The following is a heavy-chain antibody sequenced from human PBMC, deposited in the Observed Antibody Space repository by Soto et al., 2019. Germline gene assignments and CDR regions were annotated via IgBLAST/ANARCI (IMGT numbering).Heavy chain of an antibody. J-gene: IGHJ5*02. CDR1: GCTFSSYT. D-gene: IGHD2-2*01. CDR3: ARSCSSTSCLNSRRGYSLFDP. Sequence: QVQLVQSGAEVKKPGSSVKVSCKASGCTFSSYTISWVRQAPGQGLEWMGRIIPILGIANYAQKFQGRVTITADKSTSTAYMELSSLRSEDTAVYYCARSCSSTSCLNSRRGYSLFDPWGQGTLVTVSS. V-gene: IGHV1-69*02. CDR2: IIPILGIA.